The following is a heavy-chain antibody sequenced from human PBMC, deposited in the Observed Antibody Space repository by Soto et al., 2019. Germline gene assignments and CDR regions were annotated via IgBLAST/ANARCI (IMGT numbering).Heavy chain of an antibody. D-gene: IGHD1-20*01. CDR2: ISGTGGNT. Sequence: GSLRLSCAASGFTFSSYAMTWVRQAPGKGLEWVSTISGTGGNTYYADSVKGRFTISRDNSKNTVYLQMNSLRAEDTAVYYCVKAVYLLDFDYWGQGTLVTVSS. J-gene: IGHJ4*02. V-gene: IGHV3-23*01. CDR3: VKAVYLLDFDY. CDR1: GFTFSSYA.